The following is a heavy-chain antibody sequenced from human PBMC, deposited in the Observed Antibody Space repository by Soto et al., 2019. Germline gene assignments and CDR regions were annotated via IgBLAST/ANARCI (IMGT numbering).Heavy chain of an antibody. Sequence: GGSLRLSCVASGFTFSAYVMSRVRQAPGKGLEWVSSITSSGGGTYYADSVKGRFTVSRDNSKNTVYLQMNSLRDEDTAVYYCAKLTAAWGQGTLVTVSS. CDR1: GFTFSAYV. CDR3: AKLTAA. J-gene: IGHJ4*02. CDR2: ITSSGGGT. D-gene: IGHD6-13*01. V-gene: IGHV3-23*01.